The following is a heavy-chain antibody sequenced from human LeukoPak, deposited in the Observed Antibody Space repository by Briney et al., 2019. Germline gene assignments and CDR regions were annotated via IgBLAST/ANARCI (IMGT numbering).Heavy chain of an antibody. Sequence: ASVKVSCKASGYTFTSYGISWVRQAPGQGLEWMGRISAYNGNTNYAQKLQGRVTMTTDTSTSTAYMELTSLRSDDTAVYYCARDLVGYCSSTSCYDVRGGYWGQGTLVTVSS. CDR3: ARDLVGYCSSTSCYDVRGGY. V-gene: IGHV1-18*01. CDR2: ISAYNGNT. CDR1: GYTFTSYG. J-gene: IGHJ4*02. D-gene: IGHD2-2*03.